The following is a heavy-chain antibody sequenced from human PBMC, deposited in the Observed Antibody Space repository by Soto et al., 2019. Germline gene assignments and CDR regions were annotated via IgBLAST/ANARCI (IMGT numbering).Heavy chain of an antibody. CDR1: GYPFTGYH. CDR3: ARDGSLGSPDY. Sequence: QVQLVQSGAEVKKPGASVKVSCKASGYPFTGYHMHWVRQAPGQGLEWMGWINPNSGGANYGEKFQGRVTMTRDTSISTAYMELRSLRSDDTAVYFCARDGSLGSPDYWGQGTLVTVSS. D-gene: IGHD1-26*01. J-gene: IGHJ4*02. CDR2: INPNSGGA. V-gene: IGHV1-2*02.